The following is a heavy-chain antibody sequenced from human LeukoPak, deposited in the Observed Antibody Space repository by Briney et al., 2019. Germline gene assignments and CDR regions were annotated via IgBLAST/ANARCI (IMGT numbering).Heavy chain of an antibody. Sequence: GGSLRLSCAASGFTFSTYSMNWVRQAPGKGLEWISSISSSGSYMNYADSVKGRFTISRDDAENSLFLQMDSLRAEDTAVYYCATGSPAFDYWGQGTLVTVSS. CDR3: ATGSPAFDY. J-gene: IGHJ4*02. CDR1: GFTFSTYS. CDR2: ISSSGSYM. V-gene: IGHV3-21*06. D-gene: IGHD1-26*01.